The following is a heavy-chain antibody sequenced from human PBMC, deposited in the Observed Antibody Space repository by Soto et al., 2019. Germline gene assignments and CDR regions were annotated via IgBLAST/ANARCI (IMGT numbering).Heavy chain of an antibody. V-gene: IGHV1-8*01. CDR1: GYTFTTYD. Sequence: APVKLSCNASGYTFTTYDINWVRQAPGQGLEWMGWMNPYTGKAGYAQKFQGRVTMTRDNSISTAYMELSSLRSEDTAVYYCARRKGRAGTNYFDYWALGTRVTVSS. J-gene: IGHJ4*02. CDR3: ARRKGRAGTNYFDY. CDR2: MNPYTGKA.